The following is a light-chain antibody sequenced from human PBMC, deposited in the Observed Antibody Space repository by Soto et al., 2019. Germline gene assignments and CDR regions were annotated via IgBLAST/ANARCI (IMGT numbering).Light chain of an antibody. V-gene: IGKV3-11*01. J-gene: IGKJ5*01. CDR2: GAF. CDR1: PSVTNY. Sequence: EIVLTHSPAPLSLSPGLRATRPCGPSPSVTNYLAWYQQKPGQPPRLLIYGAFNRAAGIPARFSGSGSGTDFTLTISSLEPEDSAVYYCQPRNIWPPVTFGQGTRLEIK. CDR3: QPRNIWPPVT.